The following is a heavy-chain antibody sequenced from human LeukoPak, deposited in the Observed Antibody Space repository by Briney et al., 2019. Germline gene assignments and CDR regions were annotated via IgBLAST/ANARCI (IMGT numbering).Heavy chain of an antibody. J-gene: IGHJ4*02. CDR1: GGSFSGYY. D-gene: IGHD2-2*01. Sequence: SETLSLTCAVYGGSFSGYYWSWIRQPPGKGLEWIGEINHSGSTNYNPSLKSRVTISVDTSKNQFSLKLSSVTAADTAVYYCARGRALGYCSNTSCYHFDYWGQGTLVTVSS. V-gene: IGHV4-34*01. CDR2: INHSGST. CDR3: ARGRALGYCSNTSCYHFDY.